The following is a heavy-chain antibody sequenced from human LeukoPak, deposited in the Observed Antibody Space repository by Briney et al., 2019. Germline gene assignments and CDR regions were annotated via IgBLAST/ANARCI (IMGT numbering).Heavy chain of an antibody. J-gene: IGHJ4*02. V-gene: IGHV4-4*02. Sequence: PSETLSLTCAVSGGSISSSNWWSWVRQPPRKGLEWIGEIYHSGSTNYNPSLKSRVTISVDKSKNQFSLKLSSVTAADTAVYYCARFPSTYYDSSGYYYGDYWGQGTLVTVSS. CDR2: IYHSGST. D-gene: IGHD3-22*01. CDR3: ARFPSTYYDSSGYYYGDY. CDR1: GGSISSSNW.